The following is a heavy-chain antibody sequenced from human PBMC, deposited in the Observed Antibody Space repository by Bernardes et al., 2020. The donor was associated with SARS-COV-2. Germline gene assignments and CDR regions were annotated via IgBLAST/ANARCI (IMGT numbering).Heavy chain of an antibody. CDR1: GFTFRSYW. CDR2: INSDGSST. Sequence: VGALILSCAASGFTFRSYWMHWVRQAPGKGLVWVSRINSDGSSTSYADSVKGRFTISRDNAKNTLYLQMNSLRAEDTAVYYCARDTAASMPPNWFDPWGQGTLVTVSS. CDR3: ARDTAASMPPNWFDP. J-gene: IGHJ5*02. D-gene: IGHD2-2*01. V-gene: IGHV3-74*01.